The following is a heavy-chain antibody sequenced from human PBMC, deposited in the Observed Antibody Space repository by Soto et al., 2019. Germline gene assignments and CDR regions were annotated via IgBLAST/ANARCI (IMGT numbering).Heavy chain of an antibody. CDR1: GGSISSSY. V-gene: IGHV4-59*01. Sequence: SETLCLTCTVSGGSISSSYWSWIRQPPGKGLEWIGYIYYSGSTNYNPSLKSRVTISVDTSKNQFSLKLSSVTAADTAVYYCARAGYYDSSGYRRVDFDYWGQGTLVTVSS. J-gene: IGHJ4*02. CDR3: ARAGYYDSSGYRRVDFDY. D-gene: IGHD3-22*01. CDR2: IYYSGST.